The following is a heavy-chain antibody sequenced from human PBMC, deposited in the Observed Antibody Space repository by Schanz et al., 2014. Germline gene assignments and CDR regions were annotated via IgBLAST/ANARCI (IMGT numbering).Heavy chain of an antibody. D-gene: IGHD6-6*01. CDR1: GFTFSNYA. J-gene: IGHJ4*02. Sequence: DVQLLESGGGLVQPGGSLRLSCEASGFTFSNYAMNWVRQAPGKGLEWVSSISSTSSYIFYADSVKGRFTISRDNAKNSLYLQMNSLRAEDTAVYYCVPMSIAAHWGQGTLVAVSS. CDR2: ISSTSSYI. CDR3: VPMSIAAH. V-gene: IGHV3-21*01.